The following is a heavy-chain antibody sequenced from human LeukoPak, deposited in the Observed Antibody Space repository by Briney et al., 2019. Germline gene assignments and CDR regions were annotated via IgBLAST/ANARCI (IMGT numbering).Heavy chain of an antibody. D-gene: IGHD4-17*01. J-gene: IGHJ3*02. Sequence: GGSLRLSCAASGFIFNRYAMMWLRQAPGKGPEWVSAIKVDGYAEYTDSVRGRFTISRDDSRNTLYLQMNRLRVDDTAVYYCARDPNGDYIGAFDILGQGTMVTVSS. CDR2: IKVDGYA. V-gene: IGHV3-23*01. CDR1: GFIFNRYA. CDR3: ARDPNGDYIGAFDI.